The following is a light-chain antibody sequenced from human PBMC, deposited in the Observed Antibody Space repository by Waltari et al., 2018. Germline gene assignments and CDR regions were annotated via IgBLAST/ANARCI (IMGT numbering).Light chain of an antibody. CDR1: SSDVGSYNL. J-gene: IGLJ2*01. V-gene: IGLV2-23*02. CDR3: CSYAGSDTFVV. Sequence: QSALTQPASVSGSPGQSITISCPGTSSDVGSYNLVSWYHQHPDKAPKLMIYEVSNRPSGVSDRFSGSKSGNTASLTISGLQAEDEADYYCCSYAGSDTFVVLGGGTKLTVL. CDR2: EVS.